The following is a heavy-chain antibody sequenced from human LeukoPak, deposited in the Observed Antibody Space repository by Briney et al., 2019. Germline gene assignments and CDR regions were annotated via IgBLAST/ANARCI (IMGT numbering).Heavy chain of an antibody. Sequence: ASVKVSCKASGYTFTSYGISWVRQAPGQGLEWMGWISAYNGNTNYAQKLQGRVTMTTDTSTSTAYMELRSLRSDDTAVYYCARARIAVAGTGVYRGMDVWGRGTTVTVSS. CDR2: ISAYNGNT. CDR1: GYTFTSYG. J-gene: IGHJ6*02. D-gene: IGHD6-19*01. V-gene: IGHV1-18*01. CDR3: ARARIAVAGTGVYRGMDV.